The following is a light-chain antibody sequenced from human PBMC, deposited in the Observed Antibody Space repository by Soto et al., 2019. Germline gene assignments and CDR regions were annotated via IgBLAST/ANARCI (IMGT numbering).Light chain of an antibody. CDR3: HQYDSWT. V-gene: IGKV3-20*01. J-gene: IGKJ1*01. CDR2: GAS. CDR1: QSFNSIY. Sequence: EIVLTQAPGTLSLSPGESATVSCRARQSFNSIYLAWYQQKPGQAPRLLIYGASSRATGIPDRFSGSGSGIDFTLTISRLEPEDFAVYYCHQYDSWTFGQGTKVDIK.